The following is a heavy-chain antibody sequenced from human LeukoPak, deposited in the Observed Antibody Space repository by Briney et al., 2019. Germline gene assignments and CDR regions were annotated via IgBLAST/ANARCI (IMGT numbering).Heavy chain of an antibody. J-gene: IGHJ6*02. CDR3: AKSGGLSGSGRLAMDV. CDR1: GFTFSSYW. CDR2: ISGSGGST. V-gene: IGHV3-23*01. D-gene: IGHD3-10*01. Sequence: GGSLRLSCAASGFTFSSYWMSWVRLAPGKGLEWVSGISGSGGSTYYADSVKGRFTSSRDNSNNTLYVQMNSLRVEDTAVCYCAKSGGLSGSGRLAMDVWGQGTTVTVSS.